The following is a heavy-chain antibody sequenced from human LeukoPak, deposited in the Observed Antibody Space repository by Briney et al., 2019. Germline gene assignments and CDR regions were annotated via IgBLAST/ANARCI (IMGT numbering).Heavy chain of an antibody. CDR3: ARDNGSGSFDL. CDR1: GGSISSYY. V-gene: IGHV4-4*07. Sequence: SETLSLTCTVSGGSISSYYWSWIRQPAGKGLEWIGRIYTSGSTNYNPSLKSRITMSVDKSKNQISLKLNSVTAADTAVYYCARDNGSGSFDLWGRGTLVTVSS. J-gene: IGHJ2*01. CDR2: IYTSGST. D-gene: IGHD3-10*01.